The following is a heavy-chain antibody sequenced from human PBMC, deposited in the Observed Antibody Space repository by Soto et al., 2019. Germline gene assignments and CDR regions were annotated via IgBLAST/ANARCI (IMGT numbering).Heavy chain of an antibody. CDR2: INHSGST. Sequence: PSETLSLTCAVYGGSFSGYYWSWIRQPPGKGLEWIGEINHSGSTNYNPSLKSRATISVDTSKNQFSLKVSSVTAADTAVYYCARTGSGSLDYWGQGTLVTVSS. V-gene: IGHV4-34*01. CDR1: GGSFSGYY. CDR3: ARTGSGSLDY. D-gene: IGHD3-10*01. J-gene: IGHJ4*02.